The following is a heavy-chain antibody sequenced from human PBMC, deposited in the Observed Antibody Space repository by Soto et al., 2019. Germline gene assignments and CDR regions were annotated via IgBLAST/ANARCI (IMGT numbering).Heavy chain of an antibody. Sequence: QVQLVPSGAEVKKPGSSVKVSCRTSGGTFSNYAISWVRQAPGQGLEWMGGIVPIFGTATYAQKFQGRVTITADESTSTAYMELSSLRSDDTAVYYCASPTGKLDYWGQGTLVTVSS. D-gene: IGHD2-8*02. J-gene: IGHJ4*02. CDR2: IVPIFGTA. CDR3: ASPTGKLDY. CDR1: GGTFSNYA. V-gene: IGHV1-69*01.